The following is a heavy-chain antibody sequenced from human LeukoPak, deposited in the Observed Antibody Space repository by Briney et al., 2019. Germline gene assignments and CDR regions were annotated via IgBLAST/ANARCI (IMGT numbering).Heavy chain of an antibody. CDR1: GFPFRDYY. CDR2: ISRSGDTL. CDR3: ARDPGSGYDRDY. J-gene: IGHJ4*02. Sequence: TGGSLRLSCAASGFPFRDYYVTWIRQAPGKGLEWISYISRSGDTLYYADSVKGRFTISRDNAKNSLYLQMDSLRAEDTAVYYCARDPGSGYDRDYWGQGTLVTVSS. V-gene: IGHV3-11*04. D-gene: IGHD5-12*01.